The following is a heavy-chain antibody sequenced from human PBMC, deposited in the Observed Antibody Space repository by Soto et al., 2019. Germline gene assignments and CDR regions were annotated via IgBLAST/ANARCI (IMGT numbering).Heavy chain of an antibody. CDR3: ARGRYSGYDMPDTYYYYNYGMDV. D-gene: IGHD5-12*01. Sequence: QVQLVQSGAAVKKPGSSVKVSCKASGGTFSSHGISWVRQAPGQGLEWMGGIVPIFGTADDAQRFRGRVTITADESTSTAYMELSSLRSEDTAVYYCARGRYSGYDMPDTYYYYNYGMDVWGQGTTVTVSS. CDR2: IVPIFGTA. J-gene: IGHJ6*02. V-gene: IGHV1-69*12. CDR1: GGTFSSHG.